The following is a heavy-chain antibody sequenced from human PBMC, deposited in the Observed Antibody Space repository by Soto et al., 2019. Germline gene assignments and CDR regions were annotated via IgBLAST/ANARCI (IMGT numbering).Heavy chain of an antibody. D-gene: IGHD4-17*01. Sequence: EVQLVESGGGLVQPGGSLKLSCAASGFTFSGSAMHWVRQASGKGLEWVGRIRSKANSYATAYAASVKGRFTISRDDSTNTAYLQMNSLKTEDTAVYYCTRLYGDYSNDYWGQGTLVTVSS. V-gene: IGHV3-73*02. CDR1: GFTFSGSA. J-gene: IGHJ4*02. CDR3: TRLYGDYSNDY. CDR2: IRSKANSYAT.